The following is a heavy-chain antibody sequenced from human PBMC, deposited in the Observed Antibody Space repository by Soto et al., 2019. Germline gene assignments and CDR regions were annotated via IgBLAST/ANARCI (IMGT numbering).Heavy chain of an antibody. CDR1: GYPFIKYG. J-gene: IGHJ5*02. Sequence: QLQLVQSAAEVKKPGASVMVSCKAYGYPFIKYGISWIRQAPEQGLEWMGWIKVDSGYTNYAQKFQGRVTMTADTSSDTAFMELMSLRLDDTAVYFCATSYDTGFDPWGQGTLVSVSS. CDR2: IKVDSGYT. V-gene: IGHV1-18*04. CDR3: ATSYDTGFDP. D-gene: IGHD3-9*01.